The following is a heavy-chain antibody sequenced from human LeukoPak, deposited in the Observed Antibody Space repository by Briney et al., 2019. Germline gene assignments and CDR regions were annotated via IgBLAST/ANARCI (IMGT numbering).Heavy chain of an antibody. Sequence: SQTLSLTCTVSGGSISSGSYYWSWIRQPAGTGLEWIRRIYTSGSNNYNPSLKSRVTISVDTSKNQFSLKLSSVTAADTAVYYCARDRESGNDYWGQGTLVTVSS. CDR2: IYTSGSN. D-gene: IGHD4-23*01. CDR3: ARDRESGNDY. V-gene: IGHV4-61*02. CDR1: GGSISSGSYY. J-gene: IGHJ4*02.